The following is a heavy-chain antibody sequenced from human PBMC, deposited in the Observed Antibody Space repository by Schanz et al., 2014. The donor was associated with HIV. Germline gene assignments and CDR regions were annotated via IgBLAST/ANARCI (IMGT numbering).Heavy chain of an antibody. D-gene: IGHD4-17*01. CDR3: ATAAVTDYSDN. V-gene: IGHV3-33*01. CDR1: GFNFRIFG. CDR2: IWYDGSNK. Sequence: QVQLVESGGGVVQPGTSLRLSCAASGFNFRIFGMHWVRQAPGKGLECVAFIWYDGSNKYYADSVKGRFTISRDNSKNTLYLQMNSLRGEDTAVYYCATAAVTDYSDNWGQGTLVTVSS. J-gene: IGHJ4*02.